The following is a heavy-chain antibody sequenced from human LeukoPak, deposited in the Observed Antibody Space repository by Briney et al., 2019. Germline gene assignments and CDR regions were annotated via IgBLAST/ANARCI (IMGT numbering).Heavy chain of an antibody. CDR2: INYSGIT. J-gene: IGHJ4*02. CDR1: GGSIITYF. D-gene: IGHD5-18*01. Sequence: SETLSLTCAVSGGSIITYFWSWIRQPPGKGLEWIGYINYSGITNYNPSLKSRVTISVDTSKNQFSLKLSSVTAADTAVYYCGRSRGYSYGYYGYWGQGTLVTVSS. V-gene: IGHV4-59*01. CDR3: GRSRGYSYGYYGY.